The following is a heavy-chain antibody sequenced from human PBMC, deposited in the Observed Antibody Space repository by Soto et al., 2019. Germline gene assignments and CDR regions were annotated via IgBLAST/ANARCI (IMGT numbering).Heavy chain of an antibody. J-gene: IGHJ6*01. CDR2: IIPILGIA. Sequence: QVQLVQSGAEVKKPGSSVKVSCKASGGTFSSYTISWVRQAPGQGLEWMGRIIPILGIANYAQKFQGRVTITADKSTSTAYRELSSLRSEDTAVYYCARVTTVGRGYYYDCCMDVWGQGTTVTGSS. D-gene: IGHD4-17*01. V-gene: IGHV1-69*02. CDR3: ARVTTVGRGYYYDCCMDV. CDR1: GGTFSSYT.